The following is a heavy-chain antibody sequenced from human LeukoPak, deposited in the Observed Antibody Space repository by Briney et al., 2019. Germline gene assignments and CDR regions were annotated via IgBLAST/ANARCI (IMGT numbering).Heavy chain of an antibody. CDR1: GGSISSGSYY. D-gene: IGHD6-19*01. CDR3: ARGKRVGWYFDY. V-gene: IGHV4-61*02. CDR2: IYTSGST. Sequence: SQTLSLTCTVSGGSISSGSYYWSWIRQPAGKGLEWIGRIYTSGSTNYNPSLKSRVTISVDTSKNQFSLKLSSVTAADTAVYYCARGKRVGWYFDYWGQGTLVTVSS. J-gene: IGHJ4*02.